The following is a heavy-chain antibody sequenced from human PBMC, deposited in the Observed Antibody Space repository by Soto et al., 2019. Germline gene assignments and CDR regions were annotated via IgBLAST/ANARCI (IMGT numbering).Heavy chain of an antibody. V-gene: IGHV4-59*08. CDR3: ARHRLGLTAFDI. D-gene: IGHD6-25*01. CDR1: GGSISSYY. Sequence: PSEILSLTCTVSGGSISSYYWSWIRQPPGKGLEWIGYIYYSGSNNYNPSLKSRVTISVDTSKNQFSLKLSSVTAAVTAVYYCARHRLGLTAFDIWGQGTMVTVSS. CDR2: IYYSGSN. J-gene: IGHJ3*02.